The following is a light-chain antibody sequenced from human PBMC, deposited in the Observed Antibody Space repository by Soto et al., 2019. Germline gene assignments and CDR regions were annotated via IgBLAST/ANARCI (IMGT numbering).Light chain of an antibody. CDR2: GAS. V-gene: IGKV3-20*01. CDR3: QHFDDSLT. J-gene: IGKJ4*01. Sequence: VLTQSLGTLSLSPGERATLSCRASQSVDSSTLAWYQQKPGQAPRLLISGASKRATGTPDRFSGSGSGTDFTLTISRLEPEDLAVYYCQHFDDSLTFGGGTKVEIK. CDR1: QSVDSST.